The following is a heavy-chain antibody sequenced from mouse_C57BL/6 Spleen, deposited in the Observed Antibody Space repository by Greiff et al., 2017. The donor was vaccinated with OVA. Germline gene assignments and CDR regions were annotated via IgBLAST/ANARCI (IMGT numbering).Heavy chain of an antibody. V-gene: IGHV5-17*01. D-gene: IGHD2-5*01. Sequence: EVKLMESGGGLVKPGGSLKLSCAASGFTFSDYGMHWVRQAPETGLEWVAYISSGSSTIYYADTVKGRFTISRDNAKNTLFLQMTSLRSEDTAMYYCARRYSNYVGYCDVWGTGTTVTVSS. CDR1: GFTFSDYG. CDR2: ISSGSSTI. J-gene: IGHJ1*03. CDR3: ARRYSNYVGYCDV.